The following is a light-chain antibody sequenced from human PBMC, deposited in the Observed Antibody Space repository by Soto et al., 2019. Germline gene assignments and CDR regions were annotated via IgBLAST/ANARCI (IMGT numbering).Light chain of an antibody. Sequence: EIVLTQSPGTLSLSPGERATLSCRASQSVSSSYLAWFQHKPGQAPRLLIYGISSRATGIPDRFSGSGSGTHFTLTISRLEPEDFAVYYCHQYGTSPKTFGQGTKVELK. V-gene: IGKV3-20*01. CDR3: HQYGTSPKT. CDR1: QSVSSSY. J-gene: IGKJ1*01. CDR2: GIS.